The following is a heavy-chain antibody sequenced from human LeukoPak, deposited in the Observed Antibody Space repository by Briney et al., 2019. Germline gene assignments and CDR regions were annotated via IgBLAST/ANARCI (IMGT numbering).Heavy chain of an antibody. CDR1: GDSFSYFY. V-gene: IGHV4-59*01. CDR3: ARGVVAAAGRTFDF. J-gene: IGHJ4*02. CDR2: IYNSGST. Sequence: PSETLSLTCTVSGDSFSYFYWSWLRQPPGKGLEWIGYIYNSGSTSYNPSLKSRVTISLDTSQNQFSLKLSSLTAADTAVYYCARGVVAAAGRTFDFWGQGTLVTVSS. D-gene: IGHD6-13*01.